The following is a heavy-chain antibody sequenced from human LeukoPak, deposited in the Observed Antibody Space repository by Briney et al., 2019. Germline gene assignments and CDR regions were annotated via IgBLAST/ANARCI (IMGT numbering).Heavy chain of an antibody. Sequence: ASVKVSCKASGYTFTGYYMHWVRQAPGQGLEWMGWNNPNSGGTNYAQKFQGWVTMTRDTSISTAYMELSRLRSDDTAVYYCALSRAAAGPGYYGMDVWGQGTTVTVSS. J-gene: IGHJ6*02. CDR2: NNPNSGGT. CDR1: GYTFTGYY. V-gene: IGHV1-2*04. D-gene: IGHD6-13*01. CDR3: ALSRAAAGPGYYGMDV.